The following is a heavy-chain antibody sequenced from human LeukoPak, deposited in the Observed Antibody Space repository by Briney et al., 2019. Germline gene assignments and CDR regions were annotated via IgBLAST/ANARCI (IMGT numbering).Heavy chain of an antibody. J-gene: IGHJ3*02. CDR2: IHYSGST. CDR3: ARVKPLCSSTSCYPHAFDI. V-gene: IGHV4-59*01. CDR1: GGSISSYY. D-gene: IGHD2-2*01. Sequence: SETLSLTCTVSGGSISSYYWSWIRQPPGKGLEWIGYIHYSGSTNYNPSLKSRVTISVDTSKNQFSLKLSSVTAADTAVYYCARVKPLCSSTSCYPHAFDIWGQGTMVTVSS.